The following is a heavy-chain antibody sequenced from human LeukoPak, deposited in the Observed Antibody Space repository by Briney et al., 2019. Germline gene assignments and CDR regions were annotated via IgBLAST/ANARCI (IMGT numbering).Heavy chain of an antibody. CDR3: ARASLVAAAGYFDY. D-gene: IGHD6-13*01. Sequence: ASVKVSCKASGYTFTSYGISWVRQAPGQGLEWMGWISAYNGNTNYAQKLQGRVTMTTDTSTSTAYMGLRSLRSDDTAVYYCARASLVAAAGYFDYWGQGTLVTVSS. V-gene: IGHV1-18*01. CDR1: GYTFTSYG. CDR2: ISAYNGNT. J-gene: IGHJ4*02.